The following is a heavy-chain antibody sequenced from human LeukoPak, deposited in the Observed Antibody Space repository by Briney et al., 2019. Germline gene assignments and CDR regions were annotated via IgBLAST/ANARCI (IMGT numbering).Heavy chain of an antibody. Sequence: PSETLSLTCAVSGESFNDYYWNWIRQPPGKGLEWIGEIIHSGGTNYNPSLKSRVTLSVDSSKKQFSLKMTSVTAADTAVYYCARDQGAFDMWGQGTMVTVSS. CDR1: GESFNDYY. J-gene: IGHJ3*02. CDR3: ARDQGAFDM. CDR2: IIHSGGT. V-gene: IGHV4-34*12.